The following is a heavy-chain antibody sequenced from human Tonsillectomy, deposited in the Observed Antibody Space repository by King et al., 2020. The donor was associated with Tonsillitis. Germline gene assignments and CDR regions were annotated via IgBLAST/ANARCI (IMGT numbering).Heavy chain of an antibody. CDR3: ARNQQLLVQGPFDP. CDR1: GFTFSSYA. D-gene: IGHD6-13*01. J-gene: IGHJ5*02. Sequence: VQLVESGGGVVQPGRSLRLSCAASGFTFSSYAMHWVRQAPGKGLEGVAVISYDGSHKYYADSVKGRFTISRDNSKKTLYLQMNSLRAEDTAVYYCARNQQLLVQGPFDPCGQGALFTVSS. CDR2: ISYDGSHK. V-gene: IGHV3-30*04.